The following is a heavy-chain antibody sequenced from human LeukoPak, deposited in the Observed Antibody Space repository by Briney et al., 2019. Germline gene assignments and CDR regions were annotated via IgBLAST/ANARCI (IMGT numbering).Heavy chain of an antibody. D-gene: IGHD1-1*01. J-gene: IGHJ4*02. V-gene: IGHV4-4*07. CDR2: IYPSGST. CDR1: GASITNYY. CDR3: ARVRPNWNDGTFDY. Sequence: SETLSLTCTVSGASITNYYWSWMRQSAGKGLEWIGRIYPSGSTHSNPSLKSRVTMSLDTSKNQFSLGLSSVTAADTAVHYCARVRPNWNDGTFDYWGQGTLVTVSS.